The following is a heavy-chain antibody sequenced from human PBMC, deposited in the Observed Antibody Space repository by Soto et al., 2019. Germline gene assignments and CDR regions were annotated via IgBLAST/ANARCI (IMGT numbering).Heavy chain of an antibody. D-gene: IGHD2-21*02. Sequence: SETLSLTCIVSCGSINSYYWSWLRTTQGKGLEWIGYIHYSGATKYSASLNGRLSISRDTSMNQFYLWLTSLTAADTAVYYGARGAYCGADWFYYFDSLGQGTMVTASS. CDR3: ARGAYCGADWFYYFDS. V-gene: IGHV4-59*01. CDR1: CGSINSYY. CDR2: IHYSGAT. J-gene: IGHJ4*02.